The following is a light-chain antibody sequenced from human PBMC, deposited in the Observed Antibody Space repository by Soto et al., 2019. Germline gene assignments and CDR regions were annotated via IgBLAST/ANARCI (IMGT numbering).Light chain of an antibody. V-gene: IGLV3-21*02. J-gene: IGLJ2*01. CDR2: DDT. CDR3: QVWDSSSDLLL. CDR1: NIGSKN. Sequence: SYELTQPPSVSVAPGPTATITGGGDNIGSKNVHWYQQKPGQAPVVVVYDDTDRPSGIPERFSGSNSGNTATLTISTVEAGDEADYFCQVWDSSSDLLLFGGGTKLTVL.